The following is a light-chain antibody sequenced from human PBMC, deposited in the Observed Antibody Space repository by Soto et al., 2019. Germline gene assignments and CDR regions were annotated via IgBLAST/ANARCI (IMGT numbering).Light chain of an antibody. CDR1: QSVHTF. CDR3: QQYNNWPIT. V-gene: IGKV3-11*01. Sequence: IVFTQSLDTLSLSPGEGSSLSCRASQSVHTFLAWYQQKPGQAPRLLIYGASTRATGVPARFSGSGSGTDFTLTIYSLEPEDFAVYYCQQYNNWPITFDQGTRLEIK. J-gene: IGKJ5*01. CDR2: GAS.